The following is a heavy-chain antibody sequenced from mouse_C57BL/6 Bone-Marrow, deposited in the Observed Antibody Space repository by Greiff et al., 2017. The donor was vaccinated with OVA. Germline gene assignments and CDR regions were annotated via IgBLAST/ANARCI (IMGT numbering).Heavy chain of an antibody. CDR3: TRDRGNYYGSSYSSYFDY. CDR2: ISSGGDYI. D-gene: IGHD1-1*01. V-gene: IGHV5-9-1*02. J-gene: IGHJ2*01. Sequence: EVHLVESGEGLVKPGGSLKLSCAASGFTFSSYAMSWVRQTPEKRLEWVAYISSGGDYIYYADTVKGRFTISRDNARNTLYLQMSSLKSEDTAMDYWTRDRGNYYGSSYSSYFDYWGQGTTLTVSS. CDR1: GFTFSSYA.